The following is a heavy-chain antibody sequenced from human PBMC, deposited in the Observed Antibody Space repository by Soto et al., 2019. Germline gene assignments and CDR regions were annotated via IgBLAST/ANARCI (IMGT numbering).Heavy chain of an antibody. D-gene: IGHD3-9*01. Sequence: QVQLVESGGGLVKPGGSLRLSCAASGFTFSDYYMSWIRQAPGKGLEWVSYISSSSSYTNYADSVKGRFTISRVNAKNSLYLQMNSLRAEDTAVYYCARGGDILTGYYTLDYWGQGTLVTVSS. CDR3: ARGGDILTGYYTLDY. CDR1: GFTFSDYY. CDR2: ISSSSSYT. J-gene: IGHJ4*02. V-gene: IGHV3-11*05.